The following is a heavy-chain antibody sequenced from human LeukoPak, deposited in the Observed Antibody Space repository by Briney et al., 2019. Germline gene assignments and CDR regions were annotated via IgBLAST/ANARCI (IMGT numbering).Heavy chain of an antibody. Sequence: GGSLRLSCAASGFTFSSYAMSWVRQAPGKGLEWVSAISGSSGSPYYADPVKGRFTISRENSKNTLYLQMNSLRAEDTAVYYCATQIDYDFWSGYYGYWGQGTLVTVSS. D-gene: IGHD3-3*01. V-gene: IGHV3-23*01. CDR2: ISGSSGSP. CDR1: GFTFSSYA. CDR3: ATQIDYDFWSGYYGY. J-gene: IGHJ4*02.